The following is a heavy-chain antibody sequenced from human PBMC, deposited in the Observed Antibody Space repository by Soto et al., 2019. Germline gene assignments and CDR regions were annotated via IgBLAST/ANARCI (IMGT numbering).Heavy chain of an antibody. CDR1: GFTFSSYA. V-gene: IGHV3-23*01. D-gene: IGHD3-10*01. J-gene: IGHJ6*03. CDR2: ISGSGGST. CDR3: AREPGSHYYYYMDV. Sequence: GGSLRLSCAASGFTFSSYAMSWVRQAPGKGLEWVSAISGSGGSTYYADSVKGRFTISRDNSKNTLYLQMNSLRAEDTAVYYCAREPGSHYYYYMDVWGKGTTVTVSS.